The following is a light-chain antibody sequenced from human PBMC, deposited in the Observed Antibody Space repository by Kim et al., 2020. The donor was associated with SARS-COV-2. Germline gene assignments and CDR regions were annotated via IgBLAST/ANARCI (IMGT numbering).Light chain of an antibody. Sequence: AIRMTQSPSSFSASTGDRVTITCRASQGISSYLAWYQQKPGKAPKLLIYAASTLQSGVPSRFSGSGSGTDFTLTISCLQSEDFATYYCQQYYSYPPCFGQGTKLEI. CDR2: AAS. CDR1: QGISSY. V-gene: IGKV1-8*01. J-gene: IGKJ2*03. CDR3: QQYYSYPPC.